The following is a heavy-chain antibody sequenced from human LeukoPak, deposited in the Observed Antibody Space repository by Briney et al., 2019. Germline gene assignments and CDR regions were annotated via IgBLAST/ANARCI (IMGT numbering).Heavy chain of an antibody. CDR2: IWYDGSNK. CDR3: ARDLRYSSGRDAFDI. Sequence: GGSLRLSCAASGFTFNSYGMHWVRQAPGKGLEWVAVIWYDGSNKYYADSVKGRFTISRDNSKNTLYLQMNSLRAEDTAVYYCARDLRYSSGRDAFDIWGQGTMVTVSS. D-gene: IGHD6-19*01. CDR1: GFTFNSYG. J-gene: IGHJ3*02. V-gene: IGHV3-33*01.